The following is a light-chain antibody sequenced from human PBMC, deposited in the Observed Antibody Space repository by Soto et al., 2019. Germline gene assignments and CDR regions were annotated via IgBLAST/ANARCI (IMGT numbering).Light chain of an antibody. V-gene: IGKV3D-7*01. CDR3: QQDYNLPQLT. Sequence: TLAHPPVARAPRPCTACQSVSNNYLAWYQQRPDQAPRLLIYGACTRATSIPARFSGGGSGTDFSLTISGLQPEDFSVFYCQQDYNLPQLTSGGGTRWIS. J-gene: IGKJ4*01. CDR1: QSVSNNY. CDR2: GAC.